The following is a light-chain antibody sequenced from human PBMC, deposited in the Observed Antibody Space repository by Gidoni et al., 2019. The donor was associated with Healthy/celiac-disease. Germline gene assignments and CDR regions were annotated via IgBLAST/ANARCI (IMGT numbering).Light chain of an antibody. J-gene: IGKJ1*01. CDR1: QSVSSSY. V-gene: IGKV3-20*01. Sequence: EFVLPQSPGTLSLSPGERATLSCRASQSVSSSYLAWYQQNPGQAPRRLIYGASSRATGIPDRFSGSGSGTDFTHTISRLEPEDFAVYYCQQYGSSPWTFGQGTKVEIK. CDR2: GAS. CDR3: QQYGSSPWT.